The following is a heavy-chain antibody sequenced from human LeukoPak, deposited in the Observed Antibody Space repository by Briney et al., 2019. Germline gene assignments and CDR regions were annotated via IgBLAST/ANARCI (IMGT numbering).Heavy chain of an antibody. CDR3: AKDVSYDSSGYYVN. D-gene: IGHD3-22*01. Sequence: GRSLRLSCAASGFTLDDYAMHWVRQAPGKGLEWVSGISWNSGSIGYADSVKGRFTISRDNAKNSLYLQMNSLRAEDTALYYCAKDVSYDSSGYYVNWGQGTLVTVSS. CDR2: ISWNSGSI. V-gene: IGHV3-9*01. CDR1: GFTLDDYA. J-gene: IGHJ4*02.